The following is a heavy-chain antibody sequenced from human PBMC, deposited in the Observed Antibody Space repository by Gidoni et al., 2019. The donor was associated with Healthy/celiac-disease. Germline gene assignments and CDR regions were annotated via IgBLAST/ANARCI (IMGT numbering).Heavy chain of an antibody. Sequence: RFTISRDNSKNTLYLQMNSLRAEDTAVYYCAEWSIFGVVWGQGTLVTVSS. J-gene: IGHJ4*02. CDR3: AEWSIFGVV. V-gene: IGHV3-23*01. D-gene: IGHD3-3*01.